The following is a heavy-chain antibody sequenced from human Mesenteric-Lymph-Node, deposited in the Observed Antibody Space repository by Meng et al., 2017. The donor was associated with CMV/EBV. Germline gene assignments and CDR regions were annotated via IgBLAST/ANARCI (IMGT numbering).Heavy chain of an antibody. D-gene: IGHD6-6*01. CDR2: MNPNSGNT. CDR1: GYTFTSYD. CDR3: ARVGKQLVRTNFDY. Sequence: ASVKVSCKASGYTFTSYDINWVRQATGQGLEWMGSMNPNSGNTGYAQKFQGRVTITRNTSISTAYMELSSLRSEDTAAYYCARVGKQLVRTNFDYWGQGTLVTVSS. V-gene: IGHV1-8*03. J-gene: IGHJ4*02.